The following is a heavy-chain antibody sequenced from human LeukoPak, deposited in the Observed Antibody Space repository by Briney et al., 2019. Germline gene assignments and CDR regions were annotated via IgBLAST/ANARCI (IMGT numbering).Heavy chain of an antibody. CDR2: INPNSGGT. V-gene: IGHV1-2*02. CDR1: GYIFTAYY. Sequence: RASVKVSCKTSGYIFTAYYIHWVRQAPGQGHEWMGWINPNSGGTNYAQKFQGRVTMTRDTSISTAYMELSRLRSDDTAVYYCARGYYYDSSGVRGGYYFDYWGQGTLVTVSS. CDR3: ARGYYYDSSGVRGGYYFDY. D-gene: IGHD3-22*01. J-gene: IGHJ4*02.